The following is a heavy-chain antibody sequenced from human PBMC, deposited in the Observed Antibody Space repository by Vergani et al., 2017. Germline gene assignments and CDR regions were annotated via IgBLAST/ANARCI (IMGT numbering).Heavy chain of an antibody. V-gene: IGHV6-1*01. CDR3: VRVFFFLGMDV. J-gene: IGHJ6*02. Sequence: QVQLQQSGPGLVKPSQTLSLSCAISGDSVSSKSAAWHWIRQSPSRGLEWLGRTYFKSRWYNDYDISVKSRITINPDTSKNQFSMQLNSVTPEDTAIYYCVRVFFFLGMDVWGQGTAVTVSS. CDR1: GDSVSSKSAA. CDR2: TYFKSRWYN.